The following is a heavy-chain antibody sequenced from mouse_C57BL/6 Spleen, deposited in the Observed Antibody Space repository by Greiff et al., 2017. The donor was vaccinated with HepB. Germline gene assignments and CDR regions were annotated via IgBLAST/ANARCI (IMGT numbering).Heavy chain of an antibody. Sequence: EVKLVESGPGLVKPSQSLSLTCSVTGYSITSGYYWNWIRQFPGNNREWMGYISYDGSNNYNPSLKNRISITRDTSKNQVFLKLTAVTTEDTATYYCARDQLRRNWYCDVWGTGTTVTVSS. D-gene: IGHD2-4*01. J-gene: IGHJ1*03. CDR3: ARDQLRRNWYCDV. CDR2: ISYDGSN. V-gene: IGHV3-6*01. CDR1: GYSITSGYY.